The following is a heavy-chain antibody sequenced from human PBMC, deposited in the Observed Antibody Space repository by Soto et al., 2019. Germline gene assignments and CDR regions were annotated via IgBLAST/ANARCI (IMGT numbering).Heavy chain of an antibody. J-gene: IGHJ5*02. D-gene: IGHD2-15*01. CDR3: ARGPVSGGSWWWFDP. Sequence: EVQLVESGGGLVQPGGSLRLSCAASGFTFSSYDMHWVHQATGKSLEWVSAIGTAGDTYYPGSVKGRFTISRENAKNSLYLQMNSLRAGDTAVYYCARGPVSGGSWWWFDPWGQGTLVTVSS. V-gene: IGHV3-13*01. CDR1: GFTFSSYD. CDR2: IGTAGDT.